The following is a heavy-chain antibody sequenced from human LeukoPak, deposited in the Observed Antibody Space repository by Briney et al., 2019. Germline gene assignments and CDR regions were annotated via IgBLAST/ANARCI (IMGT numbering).Heavy chain of an antibody. Sequence: PSETLSLTCAVYGGSISSGGYYWSWIRQHPGKGLEWIGYIYYSGSTYYNPSLKSRVTISVDTSKNQFSLKLSSVTAADTAVYYCAREGGSGFFDYWGQGTLVTVSS. CDR2: IYYSGST. J-gene: IGHJ4*02. CDR3: AREGGSGFFDY. D-gene: IGHD3-10*01. CDR1: GGSISSGGYY. V-gene: IGHV4-31*11.